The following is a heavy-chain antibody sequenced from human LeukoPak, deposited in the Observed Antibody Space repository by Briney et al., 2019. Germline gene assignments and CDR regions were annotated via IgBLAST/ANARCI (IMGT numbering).Heavy chain of an antibody. Sequence: GASVKVSCTASGYTFTSYYMHWVRQAPGQGLEWMGIINPSGGSTSYAQKFQGRVTMTRDTSTSTVYMELSSLRSEDTAVYYCARDGGAAAGTLYYYYYYGMDVWGQGTTVTVSS. CDR2: INPSGGST. CDR1: GYTFTSYY. CDR3: ARDGGAAAGTLYYYYYYGMDV. V-gene: IGHV1-46*01. J-gene: IGHJ6*02. D-gene: IGHD6-13*01.